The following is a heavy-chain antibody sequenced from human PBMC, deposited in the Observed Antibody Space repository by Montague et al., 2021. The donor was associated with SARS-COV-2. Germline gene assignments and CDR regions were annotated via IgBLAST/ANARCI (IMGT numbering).Heavy chain of an antibody. CDR2: INHSGST. CDR3: ACGEITTRGLIYYYGMDV. CDR1: GGSFSGYY. Sequence: SETLSLTCAVYGGSFSGYYWTWIRQSPRKGLEWIGEINHSGSTNYNPSLKSRATISVDTSKNQFSLKLSSVTAADTAVYYCACGEITTRGLIYYYGMDVWGQGTTVTVSS. D-gene: IGHD4-11*01. V-gene: IGHV4-34*01. J-gene: IGHJ6*02.